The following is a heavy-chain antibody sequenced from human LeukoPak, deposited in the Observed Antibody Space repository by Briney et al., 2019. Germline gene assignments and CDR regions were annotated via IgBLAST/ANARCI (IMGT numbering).Heavy chain of an antibody. CDR2: TNSGGATT. CDR3: AKQSYARSLGE. D-gene: IGHD2-8*01. J-gene: IGHJ4*02. V-gene: IGHV3-23*01. CDR1: GFPFSDFS. Sequence: PGGSLRLSCATSGFPFSDFSMSWVRQAPGKGLEWISTTNSGGATTDYAESVKGRFTTSRDNSKNILYLQMSSLRVEDTAMYYCAKQSYARSLGEGGPGTLVTVSS.